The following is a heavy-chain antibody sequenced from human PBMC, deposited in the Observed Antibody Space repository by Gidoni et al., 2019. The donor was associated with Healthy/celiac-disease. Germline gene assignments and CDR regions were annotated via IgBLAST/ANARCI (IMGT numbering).Heavy chain of an antibody. CDR2: ISAYNGNT. CDR1: GYTFTSSG. D-gene: IGHD3-22*01. CDR3: ARDPEYDSSGYYYGDDAFDI. V-gene: IGHV1-18*01. Sequence: QVQLVQSGAEVKKPGASVKVSCKASGYTFTSSGISWVRQAPGQGLEWMGWISAYNGNTNYAQKLQGRVTMTTDTSTSTAYMELRSLRSDDTAVYYCARDPEYDSSGYYYGDDAFDIWGQGTMVTVSS. J-gene: IGHJ3*02.